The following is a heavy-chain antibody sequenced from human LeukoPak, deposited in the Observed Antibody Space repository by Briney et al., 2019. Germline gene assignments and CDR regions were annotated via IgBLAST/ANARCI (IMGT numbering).Heavy chain of an antibody. J-gene: IGHJ5*02. CDR3: ASAKNGDYLYNWFDP. CDR1: GFTFSTYG. D-gene: IGHD4-17*01. V-gene: IGHV3-23*01. CDR2: ISGSGHST. Sequence: GGSLRLSCAASGFTFSTYGMSWVRQAPGKGLEWVSAISGSGHSTYYADSVKGRFTISRDNSKKTVYLQMNSLRAEDTAVYYCASAKNGDYLYNWFDPWGQGTLVTVSS.